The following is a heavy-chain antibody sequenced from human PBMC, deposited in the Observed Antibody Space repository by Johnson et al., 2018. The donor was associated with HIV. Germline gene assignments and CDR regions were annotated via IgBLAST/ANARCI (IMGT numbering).Heavy chain of an antibody. Sequence: VQLVESGGGLVQPGGSLRLSCAASGFTFSGYWMSWVRQAPGKGLEWVANIKQDGSQKYYVDSVKGRFTISRDNAKNSVYLQMNSLRAEDTAVYYCARELGGSSLPFGAFDIWGQGTMVTVSP. CDR1: GFTFSGYW. CDR2: IKQDGSQK. V-gene: IGHV3-7*05. J-gene: IGHJ3*02. CDR3: ARELGGSSLPFGAFDI. D-gene: IGHD6-13*01.